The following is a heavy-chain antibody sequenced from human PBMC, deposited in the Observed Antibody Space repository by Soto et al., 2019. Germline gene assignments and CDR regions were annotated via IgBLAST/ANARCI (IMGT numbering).Heavy chain of an antibody. J-gene: IGHJ4*02. CDR3: AKGTRAAAGTTVTDY. V-gene: IGHV3-23*01. CDR1: GITFSSYA. Sequence: EVQLLESGGGLVQPGGSLRLSCAASGITFSSYAMSWVRQAPGKGLEWVSVISGSGGSTYYADSVKGRFTISRDNSQNTVYLQMHSLRAEDTAVYYCAKGTRAAAGTTVTDYWGQGTLVTVSS. CDR2: ISGSGGST. D-gene: IGHD6-13*01.